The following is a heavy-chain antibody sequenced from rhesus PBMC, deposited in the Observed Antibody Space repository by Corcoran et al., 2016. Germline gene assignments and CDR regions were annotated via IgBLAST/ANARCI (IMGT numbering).Heavy chain of an antibody. J-gene: IGHJ4*01. V-gene: IGHV4-147*01. D-gene: IGHD3-16*01. Sequence: QVQLQESGPGLVKPSETLSLTCAVSGGSISSHYWSWLRQSPGKGLEWIGDIYGGSGSTSYNPSLKSRGTISTDTSKNQLSLKLSSVTAADTAVYYCARYYSGSYYYYFDYWGQGVLVTVSS. CDR2: IYGGSGST. CDR3: ARYYSGSYYYYFDY. CDR1: GGSISSHY.